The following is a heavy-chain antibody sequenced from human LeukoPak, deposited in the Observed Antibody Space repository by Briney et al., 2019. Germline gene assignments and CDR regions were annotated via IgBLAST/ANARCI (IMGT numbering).Heavy chain of an antibody. CDR3: AKEGIAAAGKLFDY. CDR2: ISYDGSNK. J-gene: IGHJ4*02. D-gene: IGHD6-13*01. V-gene: IGHV3-30*18. CDR1: GFTFSSYG. Sequence: GGSLRLSCAASGFTFSSYGMHWVRQAPGKGLEWVAVISYDGSNKYYADSVKGRFTISRDNSKNTLYLQMNSLRAEDAAVYYCAKEGIAAAGKLFDYWGQGTLVTVSS.